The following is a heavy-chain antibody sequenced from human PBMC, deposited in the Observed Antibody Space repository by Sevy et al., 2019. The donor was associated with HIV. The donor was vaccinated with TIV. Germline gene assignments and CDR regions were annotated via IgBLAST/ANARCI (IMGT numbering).Heavy chain of an antibody. Sequence: GGSLRLSCVASGFTFSSYGMHWVRQAPGKGLEWVAVIWYDGSNKYYADSVKGRFTISRDNSKNTLYLQMNSLRAEDTAVYYCARDKLPPVMVTMVRGALSYYFDYWGQGTLVTVSS. V-gene: IGHV3-33*01. CDR3: ARDKLPPVMVTMVRGALSYYFDY. J-gene: IGHJ4*02. CDR2: IWYDGSNK. D-gene: IGHD3-10*01. CDR1: GFTFSSYG.